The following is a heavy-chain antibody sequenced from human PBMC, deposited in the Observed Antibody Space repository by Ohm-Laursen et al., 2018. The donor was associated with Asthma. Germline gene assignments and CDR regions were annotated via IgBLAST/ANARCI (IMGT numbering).Heavy chain of an antibody. Sequence: SDTLSLTWTVSGGSVSGYYWSWIQQPPGRGLEWIAYMHSSGGANYNPSLQSRVTLSVDTSNNRVSLRLSFVTAADTALYFCARLDWALSVFDLWGQGALVTVAS. CDR1: GGSVSGYY. V-gene: IGHV4-59*02. CDR3: ARLDWALSVFDL. D-gene: IGHD3-9*01. CDR2: MHSSGGA. J-gene: IGHJ5*02.